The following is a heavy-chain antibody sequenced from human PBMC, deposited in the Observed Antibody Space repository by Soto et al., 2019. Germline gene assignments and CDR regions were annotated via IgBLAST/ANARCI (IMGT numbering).Heavy chain of an antibody. D-gene: IGHD3-10*01. CDR1: GDTFKNCV. CDR2: IIPLFGTT. V-gene: IGHV1-69*01. CDR3: AAELGFGKLSVV. J-gene: IGHJ6*02. Sequence: QVQVVQSGVEVRRPGSSVKVSCKASGDTFKNCVISWVRQAPGQGLEWMGGIIPLFGTTDFAQRFQGRLTITTDESTTTAYMELSRLRSEDTATYYCAAELGFGKLSVVWGHGPTVIVS.